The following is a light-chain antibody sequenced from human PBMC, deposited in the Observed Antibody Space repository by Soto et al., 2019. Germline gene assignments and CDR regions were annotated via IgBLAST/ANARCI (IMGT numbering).Light chain of an antibody. J-gene: IGKJ5*01. CDR2: RTF. CDR1: QPITSRY. V-gene: IGKV3-20*01. Sequence: IVLTQSPGTLSLSPGERATLSCRASQPITSRYLAWYKHQPGQAPRLLIYRTFARAPGITDRFSSGGSGTDFTLTISRLEREDFAVYYCQQYDTSPPTFGQGTRLEIK. CDR3: QQYDTSPPT.